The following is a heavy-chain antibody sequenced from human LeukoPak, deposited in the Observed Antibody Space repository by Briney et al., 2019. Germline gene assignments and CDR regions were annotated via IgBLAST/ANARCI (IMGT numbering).Heavy chain of an antibody. Sequence: GGSLRLSCAASGFTFSSYAMHWVRQAPGKGLEWVAVISYDGSNKYYADSVKGRFTISRDNSKNTLYLQMNSLRAEDTAVYYCARDGGGVVVPAARRYYYYGMDVWGQGTTVTVSS. D-gene: IGHD2-2*01. CDR2: ISYDGSNK. V-gene: IGHV3-30-3*01. J-gene: IGHJ6*02. CDR3: ARDGGGVVVPAARRYYYYGMDV. CDR1: GFTFSSYA.